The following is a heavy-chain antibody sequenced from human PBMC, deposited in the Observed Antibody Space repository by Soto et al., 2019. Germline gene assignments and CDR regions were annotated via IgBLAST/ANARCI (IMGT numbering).Heavy chain of an antibody. J-gene: IGHJ4*02. CDR2: IKQDGSEK. CDR3: ASTTYSSWYYFDY. V-gene: IGHV3-7*03. Sequence: GGSLRLSCAASGFTFSSYWMSWVRQAPGKGLEWVANIKQDGSEKYYVDSVKGRFTISRDNAKNSLYLQMNSLRAEDTAVYYCASTTYSSWYYFDYWGQGTLVTVSS. CDR1: GFTFSSYW. D-gene: IGHD6-13*01.